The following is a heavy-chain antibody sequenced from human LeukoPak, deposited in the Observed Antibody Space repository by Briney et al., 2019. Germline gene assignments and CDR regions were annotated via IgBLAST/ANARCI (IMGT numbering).Heavy chain of an antibody. CDR1: GYIFTSYD. Sequence: GASVKVSCKASGYIFTSYDINWVRQATGQGLEWMGWMNPNSGNTGYAQKFQGRVTMTRNTSISTAYMELSSLRSEDTAVYYCARVQVDSGNDWFDPWGQGTLVTVSS. D-gene: IGHD3-10*01. CDR3: ARVQVDSGNDWFDP. V-gene: IGHV1-8*01. CDR2: MNPNSGNT. J-gene: IGHJ5*02.